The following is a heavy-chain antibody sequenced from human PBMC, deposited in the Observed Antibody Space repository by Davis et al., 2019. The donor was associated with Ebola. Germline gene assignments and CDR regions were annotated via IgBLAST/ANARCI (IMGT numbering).Heavy chain of an antibody. CDR1: GGSISSYY. D-gene: IGHD2-2*01. Sequence: MPGGSLRLSCTVSGGSISSYYWSWIRQPPGKGLEWIGYIYYSGSTNYNPSLKSRVTISVDTSKNQFSLKLSSVTAADTAVYYCARDSSSSSGYYYYYYGMDVWGKGTTVTVSS. J-gene: IGHJ6*04. CDR3: ARDSSSSSGYYYYYYGMDV. CDR2: IYYSGST. V-gene: IGHV4-59*01.